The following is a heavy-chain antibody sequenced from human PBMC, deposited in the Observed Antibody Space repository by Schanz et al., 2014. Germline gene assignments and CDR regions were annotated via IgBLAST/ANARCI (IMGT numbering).Heavy chain of an antibody. D-gene: IGHD6-19*01. CDR1: GFTFSKYG. J-gene: IGHJ4*02. CDR3: ARDPNASAWLPYFDT. CDR2: IWYNGSNK. V-gene: IGHV3-33*01. Sequence: QVQLVESGGGVVQPGRSLRLSCAASGFTFSKYGVHWVRQAPGKGLEWVAVIWYNGSNKYYADSVRGRFTISRDNSKNTVYLQMNSRRTDDTAMYYCARDPNASAWLPYFDTWGQGTLXTVSS.